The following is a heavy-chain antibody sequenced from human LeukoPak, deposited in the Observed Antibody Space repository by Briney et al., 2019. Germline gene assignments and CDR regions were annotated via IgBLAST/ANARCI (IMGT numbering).Heavy chain of an antibody. CDR2: ISWSSGSI. Sequence: SLRLSCAASGFTFDDYAMHWVRQAPGKGLAWVSGISWSSGSIGYADSVKGRFTISRDNAKNSLYLQMNSLRAEDMALYYCAKDRYYDSSGYIDYWGQGTLVTVSS. CDR1: GFTFDDYA. J-gene: IGHJ4*02. V-gene: IGHV3-9*03. CDR3: AKDRYYDSSGYIDY. D-gene: IGHD3-22*01.